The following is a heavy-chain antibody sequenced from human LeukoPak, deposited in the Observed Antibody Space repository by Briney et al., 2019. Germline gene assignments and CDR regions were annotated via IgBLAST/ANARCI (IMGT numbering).Heavy chain of an antibody. J-gene: IGHJ5*02. D-gene: IGHD6-13*01. CDR2: IYTSGGT. CDR3: ARGIAAAFPGWFDP. Sequence: SETLSLTCTVSGGSISSYYWSWIRQPAGKGLEWIGRIYTSGGTNYNPSLKSRVTMSVDTSKNQFSLKLSSVTAADTAVYYCARGIAAAFPGWFDPWGQGTLVTVSS. CDR1: GGSISSYY. V-gene: IGHV4-4*07.